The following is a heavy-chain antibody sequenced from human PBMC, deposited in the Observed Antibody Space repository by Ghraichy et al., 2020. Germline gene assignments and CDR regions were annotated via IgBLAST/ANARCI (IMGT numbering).Heavy chain of an antibody. Sequence: SGPTLVKPTVSLTLTCSFSGFSLNTGGVGVGWIRQSPGKALEWLALVYWNDDKRYSLSLKSRLTITKDTSKNQVVLKMTNMDPVDTATYYCARRPDIPQHIYFDPWGQGTLVTVSS. CDR1: GFSLNTGGVG. D-gene: IGHD5-18*01. CDR3: ARRPDIPQHIYFDP. CDR2: VYWNDDK. J-gene: IGHJ5*02. V-gene: IGHV2-5*01.